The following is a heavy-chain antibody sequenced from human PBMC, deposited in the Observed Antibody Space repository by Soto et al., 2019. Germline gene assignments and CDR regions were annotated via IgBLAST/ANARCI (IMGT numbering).Heavy chain of an antibody. V-gene: IGHV4-61*08. J-gene: IGHJ6*02. CDR1: GGSISSGDYY. CDR2: IYYSGST. Sequence: SETLSLTCTVSGGSISSGDYYWSWIRQPPGKGLEWIGYIYYSGSTNYNPSLKSRVTISVDTSKNQFSPKLSSVTAADTAVYYCARGIEGWYQGRYYYGMDVWGQGTTVTVSS. CDR3: ARGIEGWYQGRYYYGMDV. D-gene: IGHD6-19*01.